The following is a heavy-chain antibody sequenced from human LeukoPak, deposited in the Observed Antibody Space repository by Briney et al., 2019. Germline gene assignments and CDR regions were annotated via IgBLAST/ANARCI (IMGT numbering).Heavy chain of an antibody. J-gene: IGHJ4*02. CDR1: GFTFSSYA. CDR2: ISGSGGST. Sequence: GGSLRLSCVASGFTFSSYAMSWVRQAPWKGLEWVSAISGSGGSTYYADSVKGRFTISRDNSKNTLYLQMNSLRAEDTAVYYCARIEYSSSSSSSDYWGQGTLVTVSS. D-gene: IGHD6-6*01. V-gene: IGHV3-23*01. CDR3: ARIEYSSSSSSSDY.